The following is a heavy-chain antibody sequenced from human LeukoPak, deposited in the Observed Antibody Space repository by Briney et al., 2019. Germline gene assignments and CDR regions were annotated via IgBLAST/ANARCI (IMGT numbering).Heavy chain of an antibody. CDR2: IYYSGST. CDR3: ARASRVGAQLDY. J-gene: IGHJ4*02. CDR1: GGSISSYY. Sequence: SETLSLSCTVSGGSISSYYWSWIRQPPGQGLEWIGHIYYSGSTNYNPSLKSRVTISVDTSKNQFSLKLSSVTAADTAVYYCARASRVGAQLDYWGQGTLVTVSS. D-gene: IGHD1-26*01. V-gene: IGHV4-59*01.